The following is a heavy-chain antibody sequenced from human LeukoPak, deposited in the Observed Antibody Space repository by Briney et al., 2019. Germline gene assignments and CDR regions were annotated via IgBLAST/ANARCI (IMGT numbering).Heavy chain of an antibody. CDR3: TRSRHGDYYTRGMFDY. V-gene: IGHV3-73*01. Sequence: PGGSLRLSCAASGFTFSGSAMHWVRQASGKGLEWVGRIRSKANSYATAYAASVKGRFTISRDDSKNTAYLQMNSLKTEDTAVYYCTRSRHGDYYTRGMFDYWGQGTLVTVSS. J-gene: IGHJ4*02. CDR1: GFTFSGSA. D-gene: IGHD4-17*01. CDR2: IRSKANSYAT.